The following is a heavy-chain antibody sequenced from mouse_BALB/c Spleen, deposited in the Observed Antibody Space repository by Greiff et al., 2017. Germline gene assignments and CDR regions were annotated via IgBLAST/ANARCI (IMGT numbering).Heavy chain of an antibody. CDR2: ISSGGSYT. V-gene: IGHV5-9-3*01. Sequence: EEQGVESGGGLVKPGGSLKLSCAASGFTFSSYAMSWVRQTPEKRLEWVATISSGGSYTYYPDSVKGRFTISRDNAKNTLYLHMSSLRSEDTAMDDGAIYGNAYWGQGTLVTVSA. J-gene: IGHJ3*01. CDR1: GFTFSSYA. D-gene: IGHD2-1*01. CDR3: AIYGNAY.